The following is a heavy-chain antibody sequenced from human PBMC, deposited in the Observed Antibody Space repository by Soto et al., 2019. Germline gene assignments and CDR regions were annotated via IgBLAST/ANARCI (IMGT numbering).Heavy chain of an antibody. Sequence: SETLSLTCAVYGGSFSGYYWTWIRQPPGTGLEWIGEINHSGSTNYNPSLKSRVTISVDTSKNQFSLKLSSVTAADAAVYYCATHQGYYGSGTYCFDYWGLGTQVTV. D-gene: IGHD3-10*01. CDR3: ATHQGYYGSGTYCFDY. J-gene: IGHJ4*02. V-gene: IGHV4-34*01. CDR1: GGSFSGYY. CDR2: INHSGST.